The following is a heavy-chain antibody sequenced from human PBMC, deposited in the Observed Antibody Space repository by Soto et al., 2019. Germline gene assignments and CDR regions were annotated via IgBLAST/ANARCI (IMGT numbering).Heavy chain of an antibody. D-gene: IGHD5-12*01. CDR1: GGTFSNDI. Sequence: QVPLVQSGAEVKQPGSSVKVSCKTSGGTFSNDIITWVRQAPGQRLEWMGRIIPLLDIANYAQKFQGRVTITADKSTSTAYMELNSLRSEDTAVYYCARDSPIGSTFSGYDAIDYWGQGTLVTVSS. CDR2: IIPLLDIA. CDR3: ARDSPIGSTFSGYDAIDY. J-gene: IGHJ4*02. V-gene: IGHV1-69*08.